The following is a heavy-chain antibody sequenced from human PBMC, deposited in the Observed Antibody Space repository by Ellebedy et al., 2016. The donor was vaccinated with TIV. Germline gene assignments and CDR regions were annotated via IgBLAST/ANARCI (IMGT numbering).Heavy chain of an antibody. CDR1: GYTFTSYG. D-gene: IGHD3-10*01. CDR2: ISADNGNT. V-gene: IGHV1-18*01. J-gene: IGHJ4*02. Sequence: AASVKVSCKASGYTFTSYGISWVRPAPGQGLEWMGWISADNGNTHYAQKFQGRVTMTTDTSTSTAYMELRSLRSDDTAVYYCARDPGPGSFAYWGQGTLVTVSS. CDR3: ARDPGPGSFAY.